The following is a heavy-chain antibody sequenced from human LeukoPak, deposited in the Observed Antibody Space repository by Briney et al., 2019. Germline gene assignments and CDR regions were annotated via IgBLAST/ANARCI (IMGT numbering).Heavy chain of an antibody. D-gene: IGHD2-2*01. V-gene: IGHV3-15*01. CDR3: TTGPEPAAMVFDF. CDR2: LKSNRDGGTT. CDR1: GFSFTNTW. J-gene: IGHJ4*02. Sequence: PGGSLRLSCVASGFSFTNTWMSWVRQAPGKGLEWVVRLKSNRDGGTTDYAAPVEGRFSISRDDSRNTLFLQMDSLKTDDTAVYFCTTGPEPAAMVFDFWGQGTLVTVSS.